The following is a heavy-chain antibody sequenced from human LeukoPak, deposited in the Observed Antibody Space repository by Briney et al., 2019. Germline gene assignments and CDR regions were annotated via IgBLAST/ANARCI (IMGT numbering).Heavy chain of an antibody. V-gene: IGHV4-38-2*01. Sequence: SETLSLTCAVSGYSISSGYYWGWIRQPPGKGLEWIGSIYHSGNTYYNPSLKSRVTISVDTSKNQFSLKLSSVTAADTAVCYCARQSTSSWYDYWGQGTLVTVSS. D-gene: IGHD6-13*01. CDR1: GYSISSGYY. CDR3: ARQSTSSWYDY. CDR2: IYHSGNT. J-gene: IGHJ4*02.